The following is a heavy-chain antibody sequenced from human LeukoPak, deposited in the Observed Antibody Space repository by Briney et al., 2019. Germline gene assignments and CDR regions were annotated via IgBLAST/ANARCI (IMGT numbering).Heavy chain of an antibody. J-gene: IGHJ4*02. Sequence: GGSLRLSCAASGFIFRGYTMNWVRQAPGKGLEWISSISSSSSYISYADSVKGRFTISRDNAKNSLYLQMNSLRAEDTAVYYCARYLDLVATSDYWGQGTLVTVSS. CDR2: ISSSSSYI. CDR3: ARYLDLVATSDY. D-gene: IGHD5-12*01. CDR1: GFIFRGYT. V-gene: IGHV3-21*01.